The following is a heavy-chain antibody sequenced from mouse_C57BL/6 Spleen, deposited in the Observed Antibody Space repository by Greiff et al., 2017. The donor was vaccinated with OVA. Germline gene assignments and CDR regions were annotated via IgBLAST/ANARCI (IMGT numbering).Heavy chain of an antibody. J-gene: IGHJ2*01. CDR3: ARSYDYDGYYFDY. CDR1: GYAFSSSW. CDR2: IYPGDGDT. V-gene: IGHV1-82*01. Sequence: VKLMESGPELVKPGASVKISCKASGYAFSSSWMNWVKQRPGKGLEWIGRIYPGDGDTNYNGKFKGKATLTADKSSSTAYMQLSSLTSEDSAVYCCARSYDYDGYYFDYWGQGTTLTVSS. D-gene: IGHD2-4*01.